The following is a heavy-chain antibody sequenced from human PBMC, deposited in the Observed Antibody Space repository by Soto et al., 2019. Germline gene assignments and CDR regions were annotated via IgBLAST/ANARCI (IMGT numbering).Heavy chain of an antibody. CDR3: ASTRAEHWSSHPTY. CDR2: IYYSGST. Sequence: PSETLSLTCTVSGGSISSYYWSWIRQPPGKGLEWIGYIYYSGSTNYNPSLKSRVTISVDTSKNQFSLKLSSVTAADTAVYYCASTRAEHWSSHPTYWGQGTLVTVSS. CDR1: GGSISSYY. J-gene: IGHJ4*02. V-gene: IGHV4-59*01. D-gene: IGHD1-26*01.